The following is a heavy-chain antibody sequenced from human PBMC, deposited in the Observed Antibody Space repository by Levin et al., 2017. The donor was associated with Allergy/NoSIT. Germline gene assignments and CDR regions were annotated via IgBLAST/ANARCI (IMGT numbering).Heavy chain of an antibody. J-gene: IGHJ4*02. CDR1: RYIFSDYF. D-gene: IGHD3-22*01. Sequence: ASVKVSCKASRYIFSDYFIHWVRQAPGQGLEWMGWINPHSGDTKYAQEFQGRVTMTRDTSISTAYMELTRLSSDDTAVYYCARDLYNDDSVFGYWGQGTLVNVFS. CDR2: INPHSGDT. CDR3: ARDLYNDDSVFGY. V-gene: IGHV1-2*02.